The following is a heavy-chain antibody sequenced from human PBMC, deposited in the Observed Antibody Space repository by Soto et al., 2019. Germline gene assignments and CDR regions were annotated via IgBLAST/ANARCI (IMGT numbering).Heavy chain of an antibody. CDR3: ASCRRVRGVKGVSNWLGP. Sequence: ASVKVSCKASGYTFNSYDINWARQATGQGLEWMGWMNPNSGNTGYAQKFQGRVTMTRNTSISTAYMELSSLRSEDSAVHSCASCRRVRGVKGVSNWLGPWGQGTLVTVSS. CDR2: MNPNSGNT. CDR1: GYTFNSYD. D-gene: IGHD3-10*01. J-gene: IGHJ5*02. V-gene: IGHV1-8*01.